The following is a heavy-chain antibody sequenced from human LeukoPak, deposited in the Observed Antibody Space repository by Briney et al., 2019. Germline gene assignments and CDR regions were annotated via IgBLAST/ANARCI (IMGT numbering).Heavy chain of an antibody. CDR1: GGPFSGYY. CDR3: ARLPYYGSGSYPFDY. D-gene: IGHD3-10*01. Sequence: PSETLSLTCAVYGGPFSGYYWSWLRQPPGKGLEWLGEINHSGSTNYNPSLKSRVTISVDTSKNQFSLKLSSVTAADTAVYYCARLPYYGSGSYPFDYWGQGTLVTVSS. V-gene: IGHV4-34*01. J-gene: IGHJ4*02. CDR2: INHSGST.